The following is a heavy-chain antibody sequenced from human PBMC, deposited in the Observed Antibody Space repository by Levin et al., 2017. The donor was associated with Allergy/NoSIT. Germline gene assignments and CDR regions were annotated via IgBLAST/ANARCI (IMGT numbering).Heavy chain of an antibody. CDR1: GGTFSSYP. V-gene: IGHV1-69*04. Sequence: SVKVSCKASGGTFSSYPISWVRQAPGQGLEWMGRIIPILGIANYAQKFQGRVTITADKSTSTAYMELSSLRSEDTAVYYCARGEGYCSGGSCYYYYGMDVWGQGTTVTVSS. CDR3: ARGEGYCSGGSCYYYYGMDV. D-gene: IGHD2-15*01. J-gene: IGHJ6*02. CDR2: IIPILGIA.